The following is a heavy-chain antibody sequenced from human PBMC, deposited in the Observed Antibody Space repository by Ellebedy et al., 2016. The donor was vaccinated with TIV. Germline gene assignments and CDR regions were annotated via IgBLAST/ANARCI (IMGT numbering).Heavy chain of an antibody. J-gene: IGHJ4*02. CDR2: ISSDGITT. CDR3: ARDMGRWLQFLAY. V-gene: IGHV3-48*03. Sequence: GGSLRLSCAASGFTFNNYNMIWVRQAPGKGLEWISYISSDGITTDYADSVKGRFTISRDNAKASVYLQINSLTAEDTAVYYCARDMGRWLQFLAYWGQGTLVTVSS. CDR1: GFTFNNYN. D-gene: IGHD5-24*01.